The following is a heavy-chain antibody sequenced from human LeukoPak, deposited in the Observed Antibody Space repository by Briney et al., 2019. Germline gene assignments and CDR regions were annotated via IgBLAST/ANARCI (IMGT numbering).Heavy chain of an antibody. D-gene: IGHD4-23*01. CDR3: ARETTVVTPVHYYYYGMDV. Sequence: GGSLRLSCAASGFTFSDYYMSWIRQAPGKGLEWVSYISSSGSTIYYADSVKGRFTISRDNAKNSLYLQMNSLRAEDTAVYYCARETTVVTPVHYYYYGMDVWGQGTTVTVSS. CDR1: GFTFSDYY. J-gene: IGHJ6*02. V-gene: IGHV3-11*04. CDR2: ISSSGSTI.